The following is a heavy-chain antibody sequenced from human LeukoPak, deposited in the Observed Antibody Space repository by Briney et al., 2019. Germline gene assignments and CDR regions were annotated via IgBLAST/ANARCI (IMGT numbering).Heavy chain of an antibody. Sequence: ASVKVSCKASGYTFTSYYMHWVRQAPGQGLEWMGVINPSGGSTSYAQKFQGRVTMTRDTSTSTVYMELSSLRSEDTAVYYCARQLTYYYDSSGYKSYYYYGMDVWGQGTTVTVSS. D-gene: IGHD3-22*01. CDR3: ARQLTYYYDSSGYKSYYYYGMDV. V-gene: IGHV1-46*01. J-gene: IGHJ6*02. CDR2: INPSGGST. CDR1: GYTFTSYY.